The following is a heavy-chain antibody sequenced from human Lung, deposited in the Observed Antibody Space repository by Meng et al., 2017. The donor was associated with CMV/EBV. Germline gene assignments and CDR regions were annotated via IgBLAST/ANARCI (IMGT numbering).Heavy chain of an antibody. Sequence: ASVKVSCKASGYTFTSYYMHWVRQAPGQGLEWMGIINPSGGSTSYAQKFQGRVTMTRDTSTSTVYMELSSLRSEDTAVYYCATYGSGRIFDYWGKGTLVTVSS. V-gene: IGHV1-46*01. CDR3: ATYGSGRIFDY. D-gene: IGHD3-10*01. J-gene: IGHJ4*02. CDR2: INPSGGST. CDR1: GYTFTSYY.